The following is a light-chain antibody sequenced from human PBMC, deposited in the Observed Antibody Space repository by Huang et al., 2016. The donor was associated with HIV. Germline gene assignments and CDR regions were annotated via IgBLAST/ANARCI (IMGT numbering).Light chain of an antibody. CDR1: QGIGNS. CDR2: ETF. Sequence: ERVLTQSPGTLSVSPGERATLSCRTSQGIGNSLAWYQLKPGQAPRLLIYETFIRPSDIPARFSGGGSEIDFTLTISGLQSEDSAVYYCQQYHEWPRTFGQGTKVEIK. CDR3: QQYHEWPRT. V-gene: IGKV3-15*01. J-gene: IGKJ2*01.